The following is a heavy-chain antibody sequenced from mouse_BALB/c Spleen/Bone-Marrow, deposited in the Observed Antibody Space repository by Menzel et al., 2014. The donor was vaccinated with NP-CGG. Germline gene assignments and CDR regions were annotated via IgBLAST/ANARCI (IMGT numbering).Heavy chain of an antibody. Sequence: VKPLESGAELVRPGTSVKVSCKASGYAFTNYLMEWVKQRPGQGLEWIGGINAGSGGTNYNEKFKAKATLTADKSSSTAYMQLSSLTSDDSAVYFCARCLKGTSDMDYWGQGTSVTSSS. CDR2: INAGSGGT. D-gene: IGHD1-3*01. CDR3: ARCLKGTSDMDY. J-gene: IGHJ4*01. CDR1: GYAFTNYL. V-gene: IGHV1-54*01.